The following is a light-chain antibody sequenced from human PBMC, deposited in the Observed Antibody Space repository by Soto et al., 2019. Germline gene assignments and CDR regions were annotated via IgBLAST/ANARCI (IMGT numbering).Light chain of an antibody. V-gene: IGLV2-23*01. CDR1: SSDVGGYNL. Sequence: QSVLTQPASVSGSPGQSITVSCAGTSSDVGGYNLVSWYQQHPGKAPKLIIYEGTERPSGISPRFSGSKSGNTASLTISGLQAEDEADYYCSSYTRSSIYVFGSGTKGTV. CDR3: SSYTRSSIYV. CDR2: EGT. J-gene: IGLJ1*01.